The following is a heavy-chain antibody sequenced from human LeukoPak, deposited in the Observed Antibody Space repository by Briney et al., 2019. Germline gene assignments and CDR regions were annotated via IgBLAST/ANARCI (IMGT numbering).Heavy chain of an antibody. D-gene: IGHD2-15*01. CDR2: ITASGGNT. CDR1: GFTFSSYA. Sequence: GGSLRLSCAASGFTFSSYAMGWVRQAPGKGLEWVSAITASGGNTYYADSVKGRFTISRDNSKNTLYLQVNSLRAEDTAVYYCAKAKGYWNPFDYWGQGTLVTVSS. V-gene: IGHV3-23*01. CDR3: AKAKGYWNPFDY. J-gene: IGHJ4*02.